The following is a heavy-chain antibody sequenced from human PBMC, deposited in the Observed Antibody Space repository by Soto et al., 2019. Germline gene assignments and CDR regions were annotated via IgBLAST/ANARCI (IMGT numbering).Heavy chain of an antibody. CDR1: GDSVSSNSAA. V-gene: IGHV6-1*01. D-gene: IGHD6-13*01. Sequence: TLSLPCVISGDSVSSNSAAWNLIRQSPSRGLEWLGRTYYRSKWYNDYAVSVKSRITINPDTSKNQFSLQLNSVTPEDTAVYYCVRTPASGTLDPWGQGTLVTVSS. CDR3: VRTPASGTLDP. J-gene: IGHJ5*02. CDR2: TYYRSKWYN.